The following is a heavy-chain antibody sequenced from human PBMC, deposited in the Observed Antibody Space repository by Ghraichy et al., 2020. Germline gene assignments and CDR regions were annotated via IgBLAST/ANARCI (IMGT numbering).Heavy chain of an antibody. J-gene: IGHJ5*02. CDR1: GGSFSGYY. CDR3: ASIVVVSYAPSNWFDP. Sequence: SETLSLTCAVYGGSFSGYYWSWIRQPPGKGLEWIGEINHSGSTNYNPSLKSRVTISVDTSKNQFSLKLSSVTAADTAVYYCASIVVVSYAPSNWFDPWGQGTLVTVSS. V-gene: IGHV4-34*01. CDR2: INHSGST. D-gene: IGHD2-15*01.